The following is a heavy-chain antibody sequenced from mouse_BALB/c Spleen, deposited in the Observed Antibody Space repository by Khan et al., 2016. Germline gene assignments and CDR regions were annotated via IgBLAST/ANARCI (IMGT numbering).Heavy chain of an antibody. CDR3: ARRDDGVGAMDY. CDR2: IWSDGST. V-gene: IGHV2-6*02. CDR1: GFSLTSYG. D-gene: IGHD2-3*01. Sequence: QVQLKESGPGVVAPSQSLSITCTVSGFSLTSYGVHWVRQPPGKGLEWLVVIWSDGSTTYNSALKSRLSISKDNSKSQVFLKMNSLQTDDTAMYYCARRDDGVGAMDYWGQGTSVTVSS. J-gene: IGHJ4*01.